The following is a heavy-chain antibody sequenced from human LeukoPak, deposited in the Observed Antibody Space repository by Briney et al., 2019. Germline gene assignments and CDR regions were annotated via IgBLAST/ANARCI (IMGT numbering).Heavy chain of an antibody. V-gene: IGHV1-46*01. D-gene: IGHD3-10*01. Sequence: GASVKVSCKASGGTFSSYAISWVRQAPGQGVEWKVMINPSGGHTRYAQKFQGRVIMTRDMSTRTVSMELTSLRSEDTAVYYCARGALLWFGDGMEYYFDYWGQGTLLTVSS. J-gene: IGHJ4*02. CDR1: GGTFSSYA. CDR2: INPSGGHT. CDR3: ARGALLWFGDGMEYYFDY.